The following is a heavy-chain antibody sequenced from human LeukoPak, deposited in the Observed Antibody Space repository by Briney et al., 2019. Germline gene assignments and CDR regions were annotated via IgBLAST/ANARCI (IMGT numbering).Heavy chain of an antibody. CDR3: AELGITMIGGV. Sequence: GGSLRLSCAASGFTFSSYWMHWVRQAPGKGLVWVSRINSDGGSTTYADSVKGRFTISRDNAKNSLYLQMNSLRAEDTAVYYCAELGITMIGGVWGKGTTVTISS. D-gene: IGHD3-10*02. CDR2: INSDGGST. V-gene: IGHV3-74*01. CDR1: GFTFSSYW. J-gene: IGHJ6*04.